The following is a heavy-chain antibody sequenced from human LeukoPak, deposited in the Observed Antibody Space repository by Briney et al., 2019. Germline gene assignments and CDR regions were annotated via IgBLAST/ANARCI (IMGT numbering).Heavy chain of an antibody. J-gene: IGHJ4*02. CDR1: GFTFDDYA. CDR3: AKDIRGYSYGFDFDY. Sequence: SGGSLRLSCAASGFTFDDYAMHWVRQAPGKGLEWVSGISWNSGSIGYADSVKGRFTISRDNAKNSLYLQMNSLRAEDTALYYCAKDIRGYSYGFDFDYWGQGTLVTVSS. V-gene: IGHV3-9*01. CDR2: ISWNSGSI. D-gene: IGHD5-18*01.